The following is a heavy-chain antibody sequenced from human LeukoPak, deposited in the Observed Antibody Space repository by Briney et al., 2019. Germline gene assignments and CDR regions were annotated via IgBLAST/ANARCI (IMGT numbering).Heavy chain of an antibody. V-gene: IGHV3-53*01. Sequence: PGGSLRLSCAASGFTVSSNYMSWVRQAPGKGLEWVSVIYSGGSTYYADSVKGRFTISRDNSKNTLYLQMNSLRAEDTAVYYCARGGYGSGSYRGPGYYFDYWGQGTLVTVSS. J-gene: IGHJ4*02. CDR1: GFTVSSNY. CDR2: IYSGGST. D-gene: IGHD3-10*01. CDR3: ARGGYGSGSYRGPGYYFDY.